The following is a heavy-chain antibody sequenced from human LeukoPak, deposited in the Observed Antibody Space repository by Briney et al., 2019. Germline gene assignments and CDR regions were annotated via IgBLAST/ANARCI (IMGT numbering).Heavy chain of an antibody. D-gene: IGHD1-1*01. CDR1: GFTFSSYG. J-gene: IGHJ4*02. V-gene: IGHV3-33*08. Sequence: GGSLRLSCAASGFTFSSYGMHWVRQAPGKGLEWVAFIYYDGSNIYYADYVKGRFTISRDISKNTLYLQMDSLRAEDTAIYYCARDWKTNSFDYWGQGTLVTVSS. CDR3: ARDWKTNSFDY. CDR2: IYYDGSNI.